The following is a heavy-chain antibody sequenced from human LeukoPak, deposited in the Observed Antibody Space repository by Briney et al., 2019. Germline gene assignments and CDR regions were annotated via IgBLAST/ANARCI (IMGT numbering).Heavy chain of an antibody. J-gene: IGHJ4*02. Sequence: ASVKVSCKTSGYTFSSYGITWVRQAPGHGLEWLGWISIYSGNTNYTQRLQGGLTMTTDTSTSSVSMELKSLRLDDTGVYYCARVRDYYDFWSGYYADWGQGTPVTVSS. D-gene: IGHD3-3*01. V-gene: IGHV1-18*01. CDR2: ISIYSGNT. CDR3: ARVRDYYDFWSGYYAD. CDR1: GYTFSSYG.